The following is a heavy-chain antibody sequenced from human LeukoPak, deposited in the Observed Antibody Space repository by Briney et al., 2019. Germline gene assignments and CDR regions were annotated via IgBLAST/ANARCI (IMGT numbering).Heavy chain of an antibody. Sequence: GGSLTLSCAACGFTVSSNYMSWVRQAPGKGLEWVSVLYSGGSTYYADSVKGRFTISRDNSKNTLFLQMNSLRAEDTAVYYCARQRYSSARIDYWGQGTLVTVSS. V-gene: IGHV3-66*04. CDR1: GFTVSSNY. J-gene: IGHJ4*02. CDR2: LYSGGST. D-gene: IGHD6-19*01. CDR3: ARQRYSSARIDY.